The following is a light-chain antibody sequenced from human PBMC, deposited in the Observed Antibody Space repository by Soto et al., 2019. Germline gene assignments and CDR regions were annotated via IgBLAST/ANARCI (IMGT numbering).Light chain of an antibody. CDR1: QRVNIW. CDR3: QQYYDYPWM. V-gene: IGKV1-5*01. Sequence: DIHMTQSPATLSANVSDRGAITCRASQRVNIWLAWDQQKPGNAPRLLIYEASSLKSGVPSRFSGSGSGTDFTLTISSLQPDDFATYYCQQYYDYPWMFGQGTKVDIK. J-gene: IGKJ1*01. CDR2: EAS.